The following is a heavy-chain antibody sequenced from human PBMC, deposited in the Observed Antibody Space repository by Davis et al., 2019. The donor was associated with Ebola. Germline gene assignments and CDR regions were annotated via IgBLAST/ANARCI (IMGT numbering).Heavy chain of an antibody. CDR2: ISSSSSTI. J-gene: IGHJ4*02. V-gene: IGHV3-48*02. CDR1: AFTFSSYS. CDR3: ARGFLRVDY. Sequence: GESLKISCAASAFTFSSYSMNWVRQAPGKGLECVSYISSSSSTISYADSVKGRFTISRDNAKNLLFLQMNSLRDDDTAVYYCARGFLRVDYWGQGTLVTVSS.